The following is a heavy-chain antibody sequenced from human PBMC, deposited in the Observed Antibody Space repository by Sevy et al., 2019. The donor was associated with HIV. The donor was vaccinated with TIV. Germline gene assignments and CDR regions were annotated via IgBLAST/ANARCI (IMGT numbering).Heavy chain of an antibody. Sequence: ASVKVSCRTSGYTFTLYRLNWVRQAPGQGLEWMGWITTYNGYTYYAQQLQGRVTITRDTSTTTTYMELRSLTSDDTAIYFCARGDYAWDYWGQGTLVTVSS. J-gene: IGHJ4*02. D-gene: IGHD4-17*01. V-gene: IGHV1-18*01. CDR1: GYTFTLYR. CDR3: ARGDYAWDY. CDR2: ITTYNGYT.